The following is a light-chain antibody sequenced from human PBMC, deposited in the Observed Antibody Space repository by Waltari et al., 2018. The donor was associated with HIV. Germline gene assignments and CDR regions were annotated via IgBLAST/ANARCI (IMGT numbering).Light chain of an antibody. CDR1: YLGDNY. Sequence: SHELTQPPSVSVSPGQTASITCSGDYLGDNYASWDQQKPGQSPVLVIYQDDKRPSGIPERFSGSNSGNTATLTITGTQAMDEADYYCQAWDSSTVLFGGGTKLTVL. V-gene: IGLV3-1*01. CDR3: QAWDSSTVL. CDR2: QDD. J-gene: IGLJ2*01.